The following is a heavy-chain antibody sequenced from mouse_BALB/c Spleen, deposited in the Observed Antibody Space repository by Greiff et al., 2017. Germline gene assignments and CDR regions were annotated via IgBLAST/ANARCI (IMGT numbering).Heavy chain of an antibody. D-gene: IGHD1-1*01. Sequence: VKLVESGPGLVAPSQSLSITCTVSGFSLTSYGVHWVRQPPGKGLEWLGVIWAGGSTNYNSALMSRLSISKDNSKSQVFLKMNSLQTDDTAMYYCARLYYGSSLDYWGQGTTLTVSS. V-gene: IGHV2-9*02. CDR3: ARLYYGSSLDY. J-gene: IGHJ2*01. CDR1: GFSLTSYG. CDR2: IWAGGST.